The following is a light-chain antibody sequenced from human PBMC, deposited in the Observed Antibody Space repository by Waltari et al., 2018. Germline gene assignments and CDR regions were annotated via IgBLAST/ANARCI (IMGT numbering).Light chain of an antibody. V-gene: IGKV3-15*01. CDR3: QQYTNWPQT. CDR2: DAS. CDR1: QSVTTN. Sequence: EILMTQSPATLSVSPGERATLSCRASQSVTTNLAWYQQKPGQAPRLLIFDASTWATGVPARFSGSGSGTEFTLTISSLQSEDFAVYYCQQYTNWPQTFGQGTKVDI. J-gene: IGKJ1*01.